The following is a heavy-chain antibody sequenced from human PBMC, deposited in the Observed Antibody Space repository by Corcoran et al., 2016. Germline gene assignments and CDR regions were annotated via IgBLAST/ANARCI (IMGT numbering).Heavy chain of an antibody. V-gene: IGHV3-48*04. CDR2: ISISSDAI. D-gene: IGHD1-1*01. J-gene: IGHJ4*02. CDR3: AREDPELDY. Sequence: EVQLVESGGGLVQPGGSLRLSCAASGFNFNTYNMNWVRQAPGKGLEWVSYISISSDAIYYADSVKGRFTVSRDNAKNSLSLQMNNLRVEDTAVYYCAREDPELDYWGRGTLVTVSS. CDR1: GFNFNTYN.